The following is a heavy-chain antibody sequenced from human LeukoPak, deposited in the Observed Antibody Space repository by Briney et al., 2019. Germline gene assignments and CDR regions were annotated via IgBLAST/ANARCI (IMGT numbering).Heavy chain of an antibody. D-gene: IGHD2-15*01. CDR1: GFTFSSYS. CDR2: ISSSSGYI. V-gene: IGHV3-21*01. CDR3: ASKYCSGGSCSFDY. J-gene: IGHJ4*02. Sequence: GGSLRLSCAASGFTFSSYSMNWVRQAPGKGLEWVSSISSSSGYIYYADSVKGRFTISRDNAKNSLYLQMNSLRAEDTAVYYCASKYCSGGSCSFDYWGQGTLVTVSS.